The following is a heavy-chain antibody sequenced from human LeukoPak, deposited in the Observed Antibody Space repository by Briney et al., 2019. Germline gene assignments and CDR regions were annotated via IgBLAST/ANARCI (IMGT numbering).Heavy chain of an antibody. D-gene: IGHD1-1*01. CDR1: GFNSEDHA. J-gene: IGHJ4*02. CDR3: AKDVNWYGNLDY. Sequence: GGSLRLSCVVSGFNSEDHAMHWVRQAPGKGLEWVSGIYWSSSGTGYADSVKGRFTVSRDSAKNSLYLQMSSLRAEDTAVYYCAKDVNWYGNLDYWGQGTLVTVSS. CDR2: IYWSSSGT. V-gene: IGHV3-9*02.